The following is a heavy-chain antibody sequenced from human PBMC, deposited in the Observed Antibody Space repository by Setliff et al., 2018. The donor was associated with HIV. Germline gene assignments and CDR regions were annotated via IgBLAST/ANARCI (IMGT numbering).Heavy chain of an antibody. CDR2: IKQDGSEK. Sequence: GSLRLSCAASGFTFSTYSMNWVRQAPGKGLEWVANIKQDGSEKYYVDSVKGRFTISRDNAKNTLYLQKDSLRAEDTAVYYCAKNLHSSIWSSLDYWGQGTLVTVSS. J-gene: IGHJ4*02. V-gene: IGHV3-7*01. D-gene: IGHD6-13*01. CDR3: AKNLHSSIWSSLDY. CDR1: GFTFSTYS.